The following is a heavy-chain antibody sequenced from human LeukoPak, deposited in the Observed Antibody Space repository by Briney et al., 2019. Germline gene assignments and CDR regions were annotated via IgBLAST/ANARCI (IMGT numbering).Heavy chain of an antibody. CDR3: AREHVLLWFGELSHPRGFDY. J-gene: IGHJ4*02. CDR1: GYTFTSYD. CDR2: MNPNSGNT. V-gene: IGHV1-8*01. D-gene: IGHD3-10*01. Sequence: ASVKVSCKASGYTFTSYDTNWVRQATGQGLEWMGWMNPNSGNTGYAQKFQGRVTMTRNTSISTAYMELSSLRSEDTAVYYCAREHVLLWFGELSHPRGFDYWGQGTLVTVSS.